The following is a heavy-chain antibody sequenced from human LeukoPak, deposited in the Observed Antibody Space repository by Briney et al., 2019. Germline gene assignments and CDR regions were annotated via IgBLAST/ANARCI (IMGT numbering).Heavy chain of an antibody. CDR2: ISSSDSTI. CDR3: AKGYSGSPRDYFDY. J-gene: IGHJ4*02. V-gene: IGHV3-48*03. D-gene: IGHD1-26*01. Sequence: QPGGSLRLSCAASGFTFSSYEMNWVRQAPGKGLEWLSYISSSDSTIYYADSVKGRFTISRDNAKNSLYLQMNSLRAEDTAVYYCAKGYSGSPRDYFDYRGQGTLVTVSS. CDR1: GFTFSSYE.